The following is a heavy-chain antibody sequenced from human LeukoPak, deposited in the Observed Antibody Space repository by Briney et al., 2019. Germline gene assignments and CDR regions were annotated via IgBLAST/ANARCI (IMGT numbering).Heavy chain of an antibody. Sequence: ASVKVSCKDSGYTFTSYGISWVRQAPGQGLEWMGWISAYNGNTNYAQKLQGRVTMTTDTSTSTAYMELRSLRSDDTAVYYCARDPDTAMVPQYYFDYWGQGTLVTVSS. J-gene: IGHJ4*02. CDR1: GYTFTSYG. CDR3: ARDPDTAMVPQYYFDY. D-gene: IGHD5-18*01. CDR2: ISAYNGNT. V-gene: IGHV1-18*01.